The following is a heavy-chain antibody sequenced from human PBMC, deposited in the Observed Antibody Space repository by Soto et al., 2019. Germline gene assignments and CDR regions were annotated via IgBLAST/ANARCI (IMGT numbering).Heavy chain of an antibody. CDR2: ISGSGGST. V-gene: IGHV3-23*01. J-gene: IGHJ4*02. D-gene: IGHD3-22*01. CDR3: AKDYYYDSSDLGYYFDY. Sequence: PGGSLILSCAASGFTFSSYAMSWVRQAPGKGLEWVSAISGSGGSTYYADSVKGRFTISRDNSKNTLYLQMNSLRAEDTAVYYCAKDYYYDSSDLGYYFDYWGQGTLVTVSS. CDR1: GFTFSSYA.